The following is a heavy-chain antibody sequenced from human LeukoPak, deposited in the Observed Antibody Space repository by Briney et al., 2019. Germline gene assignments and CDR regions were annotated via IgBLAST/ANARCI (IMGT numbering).Heavy chain of an antibody. D-gene: IGHD2-2*01. J-gene: IGHJ5*02. V-gene: IGHV4-39*01. CDR3: ARRKRSGCSSTSCLLNWFDP. Sequence: SSETLSLTCFVSGGSISSSSYYWGWIRQPPGKGLEWIGSIFYRGTSYYNPSLKSRVTISVDTSKNQFSLNLNSVTAADTAVYYCARRKRSGCSSTSCLLNWFDPWGQGTLVTVSS. CDR1: GGSISSSSYY. CDR2: IFYRGTS.